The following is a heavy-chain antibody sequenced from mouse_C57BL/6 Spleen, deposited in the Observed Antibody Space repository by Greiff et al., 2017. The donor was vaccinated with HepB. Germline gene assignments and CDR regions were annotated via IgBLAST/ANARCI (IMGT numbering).Heavy chain of an antibody. Sequence: ESGPALVKPSQTVSLTCTVTGYSITNGNHWWNWIRQVSGSKLEWIGYISSSGSTDSTPSLKSRISITRDTSKNQLFLQLNSVTTEDIATYYCARGLYYDYDWYFDVWGTGTTVTVSS. CDR2: ISSSGST. V-gene: IGHV3-4*01. J-gene: IGHJ1*03. CDR1: GYSITNGNHW. D-gene: IGHD2-4*01. CDR3: ARGLYYDYDWYFDV.